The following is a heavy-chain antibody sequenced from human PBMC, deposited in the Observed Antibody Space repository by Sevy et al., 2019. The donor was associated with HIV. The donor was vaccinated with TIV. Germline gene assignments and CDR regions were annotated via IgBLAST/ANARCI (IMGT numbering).Heavy chain of an antibody. Sequence: GGSLRLSCAASGFTVSSYYMNWVRRAPGKGLEWVSIIYSSGGTYYADSVKGRFTISRDNSKNTLYLQLNTLRAEDTALYYCARGLYGTNSGGLWGQGTLVTVSS. CDR1: GFTVSSYY. V-gene: IGHV3-66*01. CDR3: ARGLYGTNSGGL. D-gene: IGHD2-8*01. CDR2: IYSSGGT. J-gene: IGHJ4*02.